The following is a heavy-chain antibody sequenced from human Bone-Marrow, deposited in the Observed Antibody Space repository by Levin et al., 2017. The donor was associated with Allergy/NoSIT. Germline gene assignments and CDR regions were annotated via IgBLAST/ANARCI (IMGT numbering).Heavy chain of an antibody. CDR3: ARESHSGYDNCDY. J-gene: IGHJ4*02. CDR2: ISSTSNTI. CDR1: GFTFSDYY. V-gene: IGHV3-11*01. D-gene: IGHD5-12*01. Sequence: GGSLRLSCAASGFTFSDYYMSWIRQAPGKGLEWVSYISSTSNTIYYADSVKGRFTVSRDNAENSLYLQMNSLSADDPAVYYCARESHSGYDNCDYWGQGALVTVSS.